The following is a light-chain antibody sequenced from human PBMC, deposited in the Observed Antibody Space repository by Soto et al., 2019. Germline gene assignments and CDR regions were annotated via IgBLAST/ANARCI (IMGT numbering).Light chain of an antibody. CDR3: QQSLTMPIT. J-gene: IGKJ5*01. CDR2: PAS. Sequence: DVQMTQSPASLSVSVGDRATITCRASQSIKNYLNWYLQRPGQAPKLLILPASTLHRGVPSRFSGRGSRTEFTLTIADLQPDDFGTYYCQQSLTMPITFGHGTRLEIK. CDR1: QSIKNY. V-gene: IGKV1-39*01.